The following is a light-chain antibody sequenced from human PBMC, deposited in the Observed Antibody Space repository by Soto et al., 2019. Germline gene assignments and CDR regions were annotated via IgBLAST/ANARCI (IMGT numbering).Light chain of an antibody. CDR2: DAS. CDR3: QQYGSSPLT. J-gene: IGKJ4*01. Sequence: EIVLTQSPGTLSLSPGERATLSCRASQSVRSNYLAWYQQKPGQAPRFLIYDASTRGTGIPDRFSGSGSGTDFTLTISRLEPEDFAVYYCQQYGSSPLTFGGGTKVEIK. V-gene: IGKV3-20*01. CDR1: QSVRSNY.